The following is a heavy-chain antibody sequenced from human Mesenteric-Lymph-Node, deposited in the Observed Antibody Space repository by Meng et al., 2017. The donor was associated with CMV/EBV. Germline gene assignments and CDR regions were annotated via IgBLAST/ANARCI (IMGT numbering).Heavy chain of an antibody. CDR2: ISYDGGYK. D-gene: IGHD2-2*01. CDR3: ARDYCSTTSCKNHDK. Sequence: GESLKISCAASGFTFSSLGMHWVRQAPGKGLEWIALISYDGGYKHYVDSVKGRLTISRDNSKNTLYLEMSSLRAEDTAMYYCARDYCSTTSCKNHDKWGQGTLVTVSS. J-gene: IGHJ4*02. CDR1: GFTFSSLG. V-gene: IGHV3-30-3*01.